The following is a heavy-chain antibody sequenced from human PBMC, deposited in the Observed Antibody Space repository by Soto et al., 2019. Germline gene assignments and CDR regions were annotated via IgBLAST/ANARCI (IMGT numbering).Heavy chain of an antibody. Sequence: SETLSLTCAVYGGSFSGYYWSWIRQPPGKRLEWIGVINHSGSTNYNPSLKSRVTISVDTSKNQFSLKLSSVTAADTAVYYCARGLFLFVVVPAAIYYYYYRDVGAKGTTVPVPS. CDR2: INHSGST. J-gene: IGHJ6*03. V-gene: IGHV4-34*01. CDR3: ARGLFLFVVVPAAIYYYYYRDV. D-gene: IGHD2-2*02. CDR1: GGSFSGYY.